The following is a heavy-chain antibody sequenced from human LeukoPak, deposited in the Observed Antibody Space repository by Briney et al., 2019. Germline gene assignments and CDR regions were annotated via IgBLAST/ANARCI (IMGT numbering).Heavy chain of an antibody. CDR3: ARSPPGYYDSSGYFDY. V-gene: IGHV4-34*01. J-gene: IGHJ4*02. CDR1: GGSFSGYY. Sequence: PSETLSLTCAVYGGSFSGYYWSWIRQPPGKGLEWIGEINHSGSTNYNPSLKSRVTISVDTSKNQFSLKLSSVTAADTAVYYCARSPPGYYDSSGYFDYWGQGTLVTVSS. CDR2: INHSGST. D-gene: IGHD3-22*01.